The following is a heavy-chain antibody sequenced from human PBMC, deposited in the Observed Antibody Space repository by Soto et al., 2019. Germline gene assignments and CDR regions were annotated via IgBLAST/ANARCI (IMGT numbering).Heavy chain of an antibody. CDR2: IYYSGST. J-gene: IGHJ4*02. D-gene: IGHD6-13*01. CDR1: GGFINNFY. Sequence: PSETLSLTCTVSGGFINNFYWSWIRQPPGEGLEWIGYIYYSGSTKYNPSLKSRVTMSVDTSKNQFSLKLRSVTAADTAVYYCASGGYSGSWFVRRPSGHFDYWGQGTLVTVSS. CDR3: ASGGYSGSWFVRRPSGHFDY. V-gene: IGHV4-59*12.